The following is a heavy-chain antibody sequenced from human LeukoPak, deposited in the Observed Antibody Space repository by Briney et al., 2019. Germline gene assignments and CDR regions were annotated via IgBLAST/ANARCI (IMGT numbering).Heavy chain of an antibody. Sequence: SETLSLTCTVSGGSISSYYWSWIRRPAGKGLEWIGRIYTSGSTNYNPSLKSRVTMSVDTSKNQFSLKLSSVTAADTAVYYCARVPYSSGWYGDWFDPWGQGTLVTVSS. D-gene: IGHD6-19*01. CDR1: GGSISSYY. J-gene: IGHJ5*02. CDR2: IYTSGST. V-gene: IGHV4-4*07. CDR3: ARVPYSSGWYGDWFDP.